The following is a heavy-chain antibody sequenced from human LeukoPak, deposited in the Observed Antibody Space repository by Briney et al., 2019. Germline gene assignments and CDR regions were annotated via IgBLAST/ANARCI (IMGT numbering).Heavy chain of an antibody. Sequence: PWASVKVSCKTAGYTFTSYYMHWVREAPGQVLEWIGIINPSGGSTSYAQKFQGRVTMTRDMSTSTVYMELSSLRSEDTAVYYCARVGGRATVTTYYYYMDVWGKGTTVTVSS. J-gene: IGHJ6*03. CDR2: INPSGGST. CDR1: GYTFTSYY. CDR3: ARVGGRATVTTYYYYMDV. D-gene: IGHD4-17*01. V-gene: IGHV1-46*01.